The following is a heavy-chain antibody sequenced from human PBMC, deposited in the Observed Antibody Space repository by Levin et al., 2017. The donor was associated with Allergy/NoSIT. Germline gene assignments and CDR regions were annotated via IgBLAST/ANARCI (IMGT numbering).Heavy chain of an antibody. V-gene: IGHV4-59*01. D-gene: IGHD6-19*01. CDR3: AREAGLHSRGWPLYFDK. Sequence: SETLSLTCTVSGGSISTYYWSWIRQPPTKELEWIAYADYSGSTNYNPSLKSRVTISVDTSKNQFSLKLSSVTAADTAVYYCAREAGLHSRGWPLYFDKWGQGILVTVSS. J-gene: IGHJ4*02. CDR1: GGSISTYY. CDR2: ADYSGST.